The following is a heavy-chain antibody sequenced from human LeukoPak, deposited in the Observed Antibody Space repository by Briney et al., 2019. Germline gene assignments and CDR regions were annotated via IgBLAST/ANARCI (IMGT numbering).Heavy chain of an antibody. CDR3: ARDLRLWFGEYYFDY. Sequence: PGGSLRLSCAASGFTFSSYAMHWVRQAPGKGLEWVAVISYDGSNKYYADSVKGRFTISRDNSKNTLYLQMNSLRAEDTAVYCCARDLRLWFGEYYFDYWGQGTLVTVSS. D-gene: IGHD3-10*01. CDR2: ISYDGSNK. V-gene: IGHV3-30-3*01. J-gene: IGHJ4*02. CDR1: GFTFSSYA.